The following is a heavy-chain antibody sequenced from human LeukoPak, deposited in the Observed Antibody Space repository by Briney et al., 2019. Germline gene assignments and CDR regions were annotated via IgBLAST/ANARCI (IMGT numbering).Heavy chain of an antibody. CDR2: IVVGSGNT. J-gene: IGHJ4*02. CDR1: GFTFTSSA. V-gene: IGHV1-58*01. D-gene: IGHD3-22*01. Sequence: SVKASCKASGFTFTSSAVQWVRQARGQRLEWIGWIVVGSGNTNYAQKFQERVTITRDMSTSTAYMELSSLRSEDTAVYYCARDQHDSSGYEVTFDYWGQGTLVTVSS. CDR3: ARDQHDSSGYEVTFDY.